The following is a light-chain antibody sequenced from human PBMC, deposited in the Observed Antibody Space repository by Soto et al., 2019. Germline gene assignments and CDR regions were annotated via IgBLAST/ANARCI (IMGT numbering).Light chain of an antibody. V-gene: IGLV1-40*01. CDR1: SSNIGAGHD. Sequence: QAVVTQPPSVSGAPGQRVTISCTGSSSNIGAGHDVHWYQHLPGTTPKLLIYGNGNRPSGVPDRFSGSKSDTSASLAITGLQAEDEADYYCQSYDSSLSGSEVFGTGTKVTVL. CDR2: GNG. J-gene: IGLJ1*01. CDR3: QSYDSSLSGSEV.